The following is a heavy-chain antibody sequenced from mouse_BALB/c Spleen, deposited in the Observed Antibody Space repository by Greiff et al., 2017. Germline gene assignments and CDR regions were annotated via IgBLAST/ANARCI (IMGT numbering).Heavy chain of an antibody. Sequence: EVQLQQSGAELVRSGASVKLSCTASGFNIKDYYMHWVKQRPEQGLEWIGWIDPENGDTEYAPKFQGKATMTADTSSNTAYLQLSSLTSEDTAVYYCNARTTVVATDYWGQGTTLTVSS. J-gene: IGHJ2*01. V-gene: IGHV14-4*02. CDR2: IDPENGDT. D-gene: IGHD1-1*01. CDR1: GFNIKDYY. CDR3: NARTTVVATDY.